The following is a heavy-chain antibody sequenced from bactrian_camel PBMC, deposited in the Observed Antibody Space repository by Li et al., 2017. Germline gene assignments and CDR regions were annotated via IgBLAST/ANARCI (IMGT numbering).Heavy chain of an antibody. Sequence: HVQLVESGGGSVQSGGSLTLSCAASGYTYSTNCIGWFRQAIGKEREGVAAIYTGSSSTEYVVSVKGRFTISHDNGKNTLVLQMNSLTPQDTGRYSCALEAWAATCPPALNQWEYWGQGTQVTVSS. V-gene: IGHV3S54*01. D-gene: IGHD1*01. CDR3: ALEAWAATCPPALNQWEY. CDR2: IYTGSSST. CDR1: GYTYSTNC. J-gene: IGHJ4*01.